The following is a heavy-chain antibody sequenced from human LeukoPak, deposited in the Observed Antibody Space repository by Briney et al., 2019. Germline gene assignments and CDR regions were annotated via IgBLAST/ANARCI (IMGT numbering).Heavy chain of an antibody. Sequence: GGSLRPSCAVSGISLSNYGMSWVRQAPGKGLEWVGLIRDSGEAFYADFVRGRFAISRDESENTLYLQMNSLRVEDTAVYFCARDRAALQDWVEFDPWGQGTPVIVSS. V-gene: IGHV3-66*03. D-gene: IGHD3/OR15-3a*01. J-gene: IGHJ5*02. CDR2: IRDSGEA. CDR3: ARDRAALQDWVEFDP. CDR1: GISLSNYG.